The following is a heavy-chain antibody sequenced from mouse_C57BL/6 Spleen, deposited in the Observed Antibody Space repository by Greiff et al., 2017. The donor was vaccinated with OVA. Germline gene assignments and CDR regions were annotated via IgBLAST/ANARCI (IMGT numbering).Heavy chain of an antibody. CDR3: ARGITTVPFAY. Sequence: QVQLQQSGAELVRPGTSVKLSCKASGYTFTSYWMHWVKPRPGQGLEWIGVIDPSDSYTNYNQKFKGQATLTVDTSSSTAYMQLSSLTSEDSAVYYCARGITTVPFAYWGQGTLVTVSA. CDR1: GYTFTSYW. D-gene: IGHD1-1*01. J-gene: IGHJ3*01. CDR2: IDPSDSYT. V-gene: IGHV1-59*01.